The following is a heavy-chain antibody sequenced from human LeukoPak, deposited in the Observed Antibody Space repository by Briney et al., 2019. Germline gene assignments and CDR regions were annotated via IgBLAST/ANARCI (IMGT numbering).Heavy chain of an antibody. CDR3: ARVGDLGYCTNGVCYTFDY. V-gene: IGHV3-21*01. D-gene: IGHD2-8*01. CDR2: ISSSSYI. CDR1: GFTFSSYS. J-gene: IGHJ4*02. Sequence: GGSLRLSCAASGFTFSSYSMNWVRQAPGKGLEWVSSISSSSYIYYADSVKGRFTISRDNAKNSLYLQMNSLRAEDTAVYYCARVGDLGYCTNGVCYTFDYWGQGTLVTVSS.